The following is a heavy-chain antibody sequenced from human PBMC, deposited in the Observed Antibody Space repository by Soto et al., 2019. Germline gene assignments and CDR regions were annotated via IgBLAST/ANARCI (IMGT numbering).Heavy chain of an antibody. CDR3: ARDSGVVDSSGYYFHYWYFDL. CDR1: GGSISSGGYY. D-gene: IGHD3-22*01. CDR2: IYYSGST. V-gene: IGHV4-31*03. Sequence: QVQLQESGPGLVKPSQTLSLTCTVSGGSISSGGYYWSWIRQHPGKGLEWIGYIYYSGSTYYNPSLKSRVTISVDTSKNQFSLKLSSVTAADTAVYYCARDSGVVDSSGYYFHYWYFDLWGRGTLVTVSS. J-gene: IGHJ2*01.